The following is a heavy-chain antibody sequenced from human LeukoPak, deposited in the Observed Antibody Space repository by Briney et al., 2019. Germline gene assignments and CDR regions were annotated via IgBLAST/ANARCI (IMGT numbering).Heavy chain of an antibody. Sequence: PGGSLRLSCAASGFTFSDYYMSWIRQAPGKGLEWVSYISSSGSTTYYADSVKGRFTISRDNSKNTLYLQMNSLRAEDTAVHYCAKVSGNPSYYYYYMDVWGKGTTVTVSS. J-gene: IGHJ6*03. V-gene: IGHV3-11*01. CDR1: GFTFSDYY. CDR3: AKVSGNPSYYYYYMDV. CDR2: ISSSGSTT. D-gene: IGHD4-23*01.